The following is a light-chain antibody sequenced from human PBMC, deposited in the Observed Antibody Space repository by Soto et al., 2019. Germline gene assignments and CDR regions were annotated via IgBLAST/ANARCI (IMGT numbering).Light chain of an antibody. CDR2: EVT. J-gene: IGLJ1*01. CDR1: SSDVGGYNY. V-gene: IGLV2-14*01. CDR3: SSYTSSSTLD. Sequence: QSALTQPASVSGSPGQSITISCTGTSSDVGGYNYVSWYQHHPGKAPKLIIYEVTYRPSGVSYRFSASKSGNTASLTISGLQAEDEADYYCSSYTSSSTLDFGTGTKVTVL.